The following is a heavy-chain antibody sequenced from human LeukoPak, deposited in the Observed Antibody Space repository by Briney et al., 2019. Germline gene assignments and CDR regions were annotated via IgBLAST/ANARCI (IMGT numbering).Heavy chain of an antibody. D-gene: IGHD2-8*01. V-gene: IGHV3-11*05. CDR1: GFMFSDYF. CDR2: ISSNSKYT. J-gene: IGHJ4*02. Sequence: GGSLRLSCAASGFMFSDYFMSWIRQAPGKELEWISYISSNSKYTEYADSVKGRLTISRDNAKKSLYLQMSSLRAEDTAVYYCARDNGNKYYFDYWGQGTLVTVSS. CDR3: ARDNGNKYYFDY.